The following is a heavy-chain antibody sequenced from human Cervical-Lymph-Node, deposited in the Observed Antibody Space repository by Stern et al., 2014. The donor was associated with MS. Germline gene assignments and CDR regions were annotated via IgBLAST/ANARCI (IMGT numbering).Heavy chain of an antibody. CDR3: ARRTSASSLDY. Sequence: QVQLGQAGAEVKKPGASVNVSCKASGYTFTTYYLHWVRQSPGQGLEWMGVIYPSGGHTIYAQQFQGRVPMTRDTSTSTVYMELSSLRSEDTATYYCARRTSASSLDYWGQGTLVTVSS. D-gene: IGHD6-13*01. CDR1: GYTFTTYY. J-gene: IGHJ4*02. CDR2: IYPSGGHT. V-gene: IGHV1-46*01.